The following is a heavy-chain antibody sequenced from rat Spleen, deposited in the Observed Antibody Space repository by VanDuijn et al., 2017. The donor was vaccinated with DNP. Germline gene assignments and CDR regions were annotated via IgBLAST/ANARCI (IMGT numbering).Heavy chain of an antibody. CDR1: GFTFSAYY. D-gene: IGHD4-3*01. CDR3: VRWNSGHFDY. Sequence: EVQLVESGGDLVQPGRSLTLSCAASGFTFSAYYMAWVRQAPAKGRQWVAYIGSTAYDPYYGDSVKGRFTISRDNAKSTLYLQMNSLRSEDMATYYCVRWNSGHFDYWGQGVMVTVSS. CDR2: IGSTAYDP. J-gene: IGHJ2*01. V-gene: IGHV5-22*01.